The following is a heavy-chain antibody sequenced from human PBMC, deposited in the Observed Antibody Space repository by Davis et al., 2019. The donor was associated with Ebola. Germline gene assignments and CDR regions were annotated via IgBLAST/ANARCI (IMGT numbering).Heavy chain of an antibody. J-gene: IGHJ4*02. D-gene: IGHD3-3*02. V-gene: IGHV3-7*03. Sequence: GESLKISCAASGFSFSTYWMSWVRQAPGKGLEWVANIKQDGSEEYYVDSVKGRFTISRDNAENSVFLQMNTLRAEDTAVYFCARDKLEGPPKFEFWGKGTLVTVSS. CDR3: ARDKLEGPPKFEF. CDR1: GFSFSTYW. CDR2: IKQDGSEE.